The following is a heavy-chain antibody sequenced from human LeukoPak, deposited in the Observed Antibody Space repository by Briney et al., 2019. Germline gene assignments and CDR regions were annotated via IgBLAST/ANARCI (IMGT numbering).Heavy chain of an antibody. CDR1: GGSISNYY. Sequence: SETLSLTCTVSGGSISNYYWSWIRQPPGKGLEWIGYLFYSGSTKYNPSLKSRVTISVDTSKKQFSLSLSFVTAADTAVYYCARTVGYSYGERLDYWGQGTLVTVSS. CDR3: ARTVGYSYGERLDY. D-gene: IGHD5-18*01. CDR2: LFYSGST. V-gene: IGHV4-59*01. J-gene: IGHJ4*02.